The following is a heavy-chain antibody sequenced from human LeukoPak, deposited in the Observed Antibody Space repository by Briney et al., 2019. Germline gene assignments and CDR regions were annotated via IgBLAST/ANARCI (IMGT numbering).Heavy chain of an antibody. J-gene: IGHJ5*02. CDR1: GGSISSYY. V-gene: IGHV4-59*01. CDR3: ARGRITMVRGVIIGNWFDP. Sequence: SETLSLTCTVSGGSISSYYWSWIRQPPGKGLEWIGYTYYSGSTNYNPYLKSRVTISVDTSKNPFSLKLSSVTAADTAVYYCARGRITMVRGVIIGNWFDPWGQGTLVTVSS. D-gene: IGHD3-10*01. CDR2: TYYSGST.